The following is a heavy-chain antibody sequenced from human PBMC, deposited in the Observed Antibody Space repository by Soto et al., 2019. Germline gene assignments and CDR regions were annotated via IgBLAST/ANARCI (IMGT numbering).Heavy chain of an antibody. V-gene: IGHV1-3*01. CDR3: AAVRGFCSGGGCYYDYYGMDV. Sequence: ASVKVSCKASGYTFTSYAMHWVRQAPGQRLEWMGWINAGNGNTKYSQKFQGRVTITRDTSASTAYMELSSLRSEDTAVYYCAAVRGFCSGGGCYYDYYGMDVWGKGTTVTVSS. CDR2: INAGNGNT. J-gene: IGHJ6*04. D-gene: IGHD2-15*01. CDR1: GYTFTSYA.